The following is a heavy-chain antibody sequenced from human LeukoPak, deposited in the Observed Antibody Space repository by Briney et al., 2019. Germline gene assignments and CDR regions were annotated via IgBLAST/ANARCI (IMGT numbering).Heavy chain of an antibody. CDR3: ARVLHKRNYDSSDYYGS. Sequence: PGGSLRLSCLASGFTFSSYVMNWVRQTPGKGLEWVSSISVSGGSTFYADSAKGRFTISRDNAKNSLYLQMNSLRAEDTAVYYCARVLHKRNYDSSDYYGSWGQGTLVTVSS. CDR1: GFTFSSYV. CDR2: ISVSGGST. D-gene: IGHD3-22*01. V-gene: IGHV3-21*01. J-gene: IGHJ5*02.